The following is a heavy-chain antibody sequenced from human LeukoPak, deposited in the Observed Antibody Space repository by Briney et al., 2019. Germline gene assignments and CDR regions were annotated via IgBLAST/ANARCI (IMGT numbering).Heavy chain of an antibody. D-gene: IGHD1-14*01. CDR2: INQDGSVK. Sequence: PGGSLRLSCAASGFSFSNYWMSWVRQAPGKGLEWVANINQDGSVKSSVGPVKGRFTISRDNAKNSLYLQMNSLRVEDTAVYFCARGAPYRDSDDYWGQGTLVTVSS. J-gene: IGHJ4*02. V-gene: IGHV3-7*05. CDR1: GFSFSNYW. CDR3: ARGAPYRDSDDY.